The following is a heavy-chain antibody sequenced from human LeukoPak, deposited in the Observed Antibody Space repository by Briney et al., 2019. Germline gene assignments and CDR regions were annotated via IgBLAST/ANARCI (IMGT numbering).Heavy chain of an antibody. CDR2: IYNSGST. D-gene: IGHD3-16*01. V-gene: IGHV4-39*01. J-gene: IGHJ6*03. Sequence: SETLSLTCTVSGGSISSTNHYWGWIRQPPGKGLEWIGSIYNSGSTYYNSSLKSRVTISVDTSKNQFSLKLSSVTAADTAVYYCATKVRLQMYYMDVWGKGTTVTISS. CDR1: GGSISSTNHY. CDR3: ATKVRLQMYYMDV.